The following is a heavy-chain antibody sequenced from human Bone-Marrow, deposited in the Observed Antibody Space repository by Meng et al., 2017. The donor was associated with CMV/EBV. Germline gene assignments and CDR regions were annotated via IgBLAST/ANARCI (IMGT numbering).Heavy chain of an antibody. V-gene: IGHV4-59*12. Sequence: GSLRLSCTVSGGSISSYYWSWIRQPPGKGLEWIGYIYYSGSTYYNPSLRSRLTISVDTSKNQFSLKLGSVTAADTAVYYCATSLRYFDWYFDFWGPGTLVTVSS. D-gene: IGHD3-9*01. CDR2: IYYSGST. J-gene: IGHJ4*02. CDR3: ATSLRYFDWYFDF. CDR1: GGSISSYY.